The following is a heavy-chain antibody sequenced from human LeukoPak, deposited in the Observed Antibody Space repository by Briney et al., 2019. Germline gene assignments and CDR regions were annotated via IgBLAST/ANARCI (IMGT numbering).Heavy chain of an antibody. CDR3: AHSRSRSIESGVTMIVEGREYFDY. J-gene: IGHJ4*02. CDR2: IHWNNDK. CDR1: GFSLSTSGVG. V-gene: IGHV2-5*01. Sequence: ESGPTLVNPTQTLTLTCTFSGFSLSTSGVGVGWIRQPPGKALEWLALIHWNNDKRYSPSLKSRLTITKATSGNQVVLTMTNMDPVDTGTYYCAHSRSRSIESGVTMIVEGREYFDYWGQGTLVTVSS. D-gene: IGHD3-22*01.